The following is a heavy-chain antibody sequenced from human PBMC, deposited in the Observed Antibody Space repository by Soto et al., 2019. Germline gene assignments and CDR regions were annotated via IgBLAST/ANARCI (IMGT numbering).Heavy chain of an antibody. D-gene: IGHD6-13*01. CDR3: ARASGIAAAGTRVDY. V-gene: IGHV3-11*06. Sequence: VQLVESGGGLVQPGGSLRLSCSASGFTFSDYYMSWIRQAPGKGLEWVSYISSSSSYTNYADSVKGRFTISRDNAKNSLYLQMNSLRAEDTAVYYCARASGIAAAGTRVDYWGQGTLVTVSS. CDR2: ISSSSSYT. J-gene: IGHJ4*02. CDR1: GFTFSDYY.